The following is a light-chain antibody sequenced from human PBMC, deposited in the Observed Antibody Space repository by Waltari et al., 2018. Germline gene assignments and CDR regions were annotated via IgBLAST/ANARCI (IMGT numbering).Light chain of an antibody. CDR3: QQYNNWPLT. V-gene: IGKV3-15*01. CDR2: RAS. Sequence: EIVMTQSPATLSVSPGERATLACRASQSLSSNLAWYQQKPGQAPRLLIYRASTRATGIPARFSVGGSGTEFTLTISSLQSEDFAVYYCQQYNNWPLTFGGGTKVEIK. J-gene: IGKJ4*01. CDR1: QSLSSN.